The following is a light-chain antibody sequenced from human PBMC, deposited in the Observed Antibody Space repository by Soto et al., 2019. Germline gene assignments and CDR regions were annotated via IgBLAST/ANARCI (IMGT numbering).Light chain of an antibody. CDR1: QTISSW. V-gene: IGKV1-5*03. J-gene: IGKJ1*01. CDR2: KAS. Sequence: DSQMPQIPSTLRGYITDGVTMTCRASQTISSWLAWYQQKPGKAPKLLIYKASTLKSGVPSRFSGSGSGTEFTLTISSLQPDDFATYYCQHYNSYSEAFGQGTNVDIK. CDR3: QHYNSYSEA.